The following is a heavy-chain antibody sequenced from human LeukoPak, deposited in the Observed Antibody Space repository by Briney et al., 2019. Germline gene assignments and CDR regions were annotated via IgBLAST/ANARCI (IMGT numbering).Heavy chain of an antibody. CDR3: ARDRLLIWFDP. Sequence: GGSLRLSCAASGFTFSSYSMNWVRQAPGKGLEWVSSISSSSSYIYYADSVKGRFTISRDNAKNSLYLQMNSLRAEDTAVCYCARDRLLIWFDPWGQGTLVTVSS. CDR2: ISSSSSYI. V-gene: IGHV3-21*01. J-gene: IGHJ5*02. CDR1: GFTFSSYS. D-gene: IGHD3-9*01.